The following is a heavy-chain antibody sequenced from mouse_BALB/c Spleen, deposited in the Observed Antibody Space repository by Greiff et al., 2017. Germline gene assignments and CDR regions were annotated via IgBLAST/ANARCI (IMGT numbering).Heavy chain of an antibody. CDR2: INSNGGST. V-gene: IGHV5-6-3*01. Sequence: EVQLQQSGGGLVQPGGSLKLSCAASGFTFSSYGMSWVRQTPDKRLELVATINSNGGSTYYPDSVKGRFTISRDNAKNTLYLQMSSLKSEDTAMYYCARAPLWSDWYFDVWGAGTTVTVSS. D-gene: IGHD1-1*02. CDR3: ARAPLWSDWYFDV. CDR1: GFTFSSYG. J-gene: IGHJ1*01.